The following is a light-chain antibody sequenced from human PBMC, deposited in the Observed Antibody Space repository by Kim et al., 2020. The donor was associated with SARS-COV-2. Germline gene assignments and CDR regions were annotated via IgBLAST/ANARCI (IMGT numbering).Light chain of an antibody. CDR1: VLAKKF. CDR3: YSAADNKVI. J-gene: IGLJ2*01. Sequence: SVSPGQTAGSTCSGDVLAKKFVRWSQQKPGQAPLVVIYKDTQRPSGIPERFSGSSSGTTVTLTISGARVEDEADYYCYSAADNKVIFGGGTQLTVL. CDR2: KDT. V-gene: IGLV3-27*01.